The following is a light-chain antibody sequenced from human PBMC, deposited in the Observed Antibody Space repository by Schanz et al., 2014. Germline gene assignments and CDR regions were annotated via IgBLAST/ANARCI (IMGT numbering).Light chain of an antibody. Sequence: DIVLTQSPGTLSLSPGERATLSCRASQSVGSNYLAWYQQTPGQAPRLLIYAASTRATGIPARFSGSGSGTEFTLTISSLQSEDFAVYYCQQYNDWPPSITFGQGTRLEIK. CDR1: QSVGSN. CDR3: QQYNDWPPSIT. V-gene: IGKV3-15*01. CDR2: AAS. J-gene: IGKJ5*01.